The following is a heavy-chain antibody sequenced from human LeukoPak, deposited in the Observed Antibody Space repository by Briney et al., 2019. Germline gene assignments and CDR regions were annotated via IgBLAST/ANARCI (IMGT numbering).Heavy chain of an antibody. J-gene: IGHJ4*02. Sequence: ASVKVSCKASGYTFTGYYMHWVRQAPGQGLEWMGWINPNSGCTNYAQKFKGRVTMTRDTSTRTVYMELNSLRSEDTAVYFCARVGVTAATADYWGQGTLVTVSS. D-gene: IGHD6-25*01. V-gene: IGHV1-2*02. CDR3: ARVGVTAATADY. CDR2: INPNSGCT. CDR1: GYTFTGYY.